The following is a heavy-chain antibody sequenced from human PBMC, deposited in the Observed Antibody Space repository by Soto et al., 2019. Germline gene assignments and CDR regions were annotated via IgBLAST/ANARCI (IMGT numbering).Heavy chain of an antibody. D-gene: IGHD1-26*01. V-gene: IGHV2-26*01. CDR1: GFSLSKARMG. CDR2: IFWNDER. Sequence: QVTLKESGPVLVKPRETLTLTCTVSGFSLSKARMGVSWIRQPPGKALEWLAHIFWNDERSYNTSLKSRLTISRDTSKSQVVLTMTNVDPVDTGTYFCARALREGLPIYYFDSWGQGTLVTVSS. J-gene: IGHJ4*02. CDR3: ARALREGLPIYYFDS.